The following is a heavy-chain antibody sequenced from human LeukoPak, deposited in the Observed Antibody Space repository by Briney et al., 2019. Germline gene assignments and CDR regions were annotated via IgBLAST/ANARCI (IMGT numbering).Heavy chain of an antibody. J-gene: IGHJ5*02. D-gene: IGHD3-10*01. CDR3: ARSPTVLYYYGSGSYRFDP. CDR2: INHSGST. V-gene: IGHV4-34*01. CDR1: GGSFSGYY. Sequence: PSETLSLTCAVYGGSFSGYYWSWIRQPPGKGLEWIGEINHSGSTNYNPSLKSRVTISVDTSKNQFSLKLSSVTAADTAVYYCARSPTVLYYYGSGSYRFDPWGQGTLVTVPS.